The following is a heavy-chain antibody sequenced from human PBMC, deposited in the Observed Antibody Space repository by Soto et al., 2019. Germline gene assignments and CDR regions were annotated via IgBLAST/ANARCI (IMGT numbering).Heavy chain of an antibody. J-gene: IGHJ4*02. CDR3: ATTIIRYFFDN. V-gene: IGHV3-23*01. Sequence: EVQLLESGGDLVQPGGSLRLSCAGSGFTITNYAMTWVRQAPGKGLEWVSLLSSDGGDTYYADSVKGRVTISRDTSKNSLYLQINSLSAEDTAVYYFATTIIRYFFDNWGQGTLVTVSS. CDR1: GFTITNYA. D-gene: IGHD3-9*01. CDR2: LSSDGGDT.